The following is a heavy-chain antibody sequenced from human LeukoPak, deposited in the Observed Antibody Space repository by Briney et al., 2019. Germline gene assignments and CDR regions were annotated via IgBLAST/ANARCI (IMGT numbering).Heavy chain of an antibody. CDR1: GFSVSKNY. CDR3: ARGMVATGS. D-gene: IGHD5-12*01. CDR2: IYSDGTT. V-gene: IGHV3-66*02. Sequence: GGSLRLSCAPAGFSVSKNYMRWVSQAAGKGLEWVSIIYSDGTTYYADSVKGRFTISRDNSENTLDLQMNSLRGEDTAVYYCARGMVATGSWGQGTLVTVSS. J-gene: IGHJ5*02.